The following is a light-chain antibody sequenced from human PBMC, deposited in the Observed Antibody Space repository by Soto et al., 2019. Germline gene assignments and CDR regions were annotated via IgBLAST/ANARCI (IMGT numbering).Light chain of an antibody. J-gene: IGLJ3*02. CDR2: WVS. CDR1: RSDVGNYNY. Sequence: QSVLTQPASVSGSPGQSITISCTGTRSDVGNYNYVSWYQQHPGKAPKLMIYWVSDRPSGVPDRFSGSKSGNAASLTISGRQADDEADYYRSSYTTRSPLVFGGGTKLTVL. V-gene: IGLV2-14*01. CDR3: SSYTTRSPLV.